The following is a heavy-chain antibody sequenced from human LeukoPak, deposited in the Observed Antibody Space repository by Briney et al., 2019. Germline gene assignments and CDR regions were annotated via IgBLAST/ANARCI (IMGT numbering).Heavy chain of an antibody. CDR2: IYYSGTT. Sequence: SETLSLTCTVSGGSISSGDYYWSWIRQPPGKGLEWIGYIYYSGTTYYNPSLKSRLTISVDTSKNQFSLKLSSVTAADTAVYYCARFDYSNYVLFDYWGQGTLVTVSS. D-gene: IGHD4-11*01. V-gene: IGHV4-30-4*01. J-gene: IGHJ4*02. CDR3: ARFDYSNYVLFDY. CDR1: GGSISSGDYY.